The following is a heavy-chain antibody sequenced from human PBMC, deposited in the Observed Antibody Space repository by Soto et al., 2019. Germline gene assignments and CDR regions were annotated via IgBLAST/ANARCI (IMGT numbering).Heavy chain of an antibody. D-gene: IGHD3-22*01. CDR1: GGSFSGYY. CDR3: ARKPGVVVIRFAFDI. J-gene: IGHJ3*02. Sequence: SETLSLTCAVYGGSFSGYYWSWIRQPPGKGLEWIGEINHSGSTNYNPSLKSRVTISVDTSKNQFSLKLSSVTAADTAVYYCARKPGVVVIRFAFDIWGQGTMVTVSS. CDR2: INHSGST. V-gene: IGHV4-34*01.